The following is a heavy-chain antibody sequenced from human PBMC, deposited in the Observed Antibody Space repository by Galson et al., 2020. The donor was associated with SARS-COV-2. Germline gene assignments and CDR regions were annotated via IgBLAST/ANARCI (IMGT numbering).Heavy chain of an antibody. J-gene: IGHJ3*02. Sequence: TGGSLRLSCAASGFTFSSYAMSWVRQAPGKGLEWVSAISGSGGSTYYADSVKGRFTISRDNSKNTLYLQMNSLRAEDTAVYYCAKDLYYDILTGSQGNAFDIWGQGTMVTVSS. CDR1: GFTFSSYA. CDR3: AKDLYYDILTGSQGNAFDI. CDR2: ISGSGGST. D-gene: IGHD3-9*01. V-gene: IGHV3-23*01.